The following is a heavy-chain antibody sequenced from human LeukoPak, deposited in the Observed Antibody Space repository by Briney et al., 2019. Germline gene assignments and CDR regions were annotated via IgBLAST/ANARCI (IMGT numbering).Heavy chain of an antibody. CDR3: AKHGPDYDFWSGLDY. J-gene: IGHJ4*02. Sequence: PGGSLRLSCAASGFTFSSYAMSWVRQAPGKGLEWVSAISGSGGSTYYAASVKGRFTISRENSKNTLYLQMNSLRAEDTAVYYCAKHGPDYDFWSGLDYWGQGTLVTVSS. CDR2: ISGSGGST. V-gene: IGHV3-23*01. CDR1: GFTFSSYA. D-gene: IGHD3-3*01.